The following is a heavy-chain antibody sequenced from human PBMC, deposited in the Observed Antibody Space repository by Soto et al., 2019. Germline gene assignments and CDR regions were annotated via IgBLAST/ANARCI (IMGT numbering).Heavy chain of an antibody. V-gene: IGHV1-18*01. CDR2: ISAYNGNT. D-gene: IGHD3-3*01. CDR1: GYTFTSYG. J-gene: IGHJ4*02. Sequence: ASVKVSCKASGYTFTSYGISWVRQAPGQGLEWMGWISAYNGNTNYAQKLQGRVTMTTDTSTSTAYMELRSLRTDDTAVYYCARDGMSYYDFWSGYYANFDYWGQGTLVTVSS. CDR3: ARDGMSYYDFWSGYYANFDY.